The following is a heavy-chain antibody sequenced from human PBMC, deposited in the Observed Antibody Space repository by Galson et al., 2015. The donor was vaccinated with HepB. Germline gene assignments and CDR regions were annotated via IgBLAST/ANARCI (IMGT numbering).Heavy chain of an antibody. CDR2: IYSGGST. CDR1: GFTVSGNY. D-gene: IGHD3-22*01. CDR3: ARWDGYYDSSGSGFFDY. V-gene: IGHV3-66*01. Sequence: SLRLSCAASGFTVSGNYMNWVRQAPGKGLEWVSVIYSGGSTYYADSVRGRFTISRDNSKNTLYLQMNSLRAEDTAVYYCARWDGYYDSSGSGFFDYWGQGTLVTASS. J-gene: IGHJ4*02.